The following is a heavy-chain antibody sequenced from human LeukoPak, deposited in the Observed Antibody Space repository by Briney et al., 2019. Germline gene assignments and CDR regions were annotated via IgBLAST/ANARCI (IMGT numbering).Heavy chain of an antibody. V-gene: IGHV3-23*01. D-gene: IGHD3-10*01. Sequence: GGSLRLSCAASGFTFSSYAMSWVRQSPGKGLEWVSAISGSGGSTYYADSVKGRFPISRDNSKNTLYLQMNSLRAEDTAVYYCAREVRGRIDYWGQGTLVTVSS. CDR3: AREVRGRIDY. CDR1: GFTFSSYA. CDR2: ISGSGGST. J-gene: IGHJ4*02.